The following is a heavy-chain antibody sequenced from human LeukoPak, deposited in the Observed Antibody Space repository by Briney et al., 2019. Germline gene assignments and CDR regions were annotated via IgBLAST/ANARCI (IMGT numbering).Heavy chain of an antibody. Sequence: SETLSLTCTVSGGSISNHYWSWIRQPPGRGLEWIGYFSDSGNTIYNPSLKSRVTILGDTSKNQFSLKLSSVTAAGTAVYYCARHATGSYSVPWLDPWGQGTLVTVST. V-gene: IGHV4-59*08. D-gene: IGHD3-10*01. J-gene: IGHJ5*02. CDR3: ARHATGSYSVPWLDP. CDR1: GGSISNHY. CDR2: FSDSGNT.